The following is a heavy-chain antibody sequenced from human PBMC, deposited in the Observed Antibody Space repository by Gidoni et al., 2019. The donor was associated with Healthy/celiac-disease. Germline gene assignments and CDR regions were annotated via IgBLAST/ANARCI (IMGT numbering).Heavy chain of an antibody. J-gene: IGHJ5*02. V-gene: IGHV3-48*01. CDR1: GFTFSGYT. CDR3: ARDRGRWLPMGEKTGGDWFDP. CDR2: NSSSSSTI. Sequence: EVQLVESGGGLVQPGGSLGLSCAASGFTFSGYTMTWVRQAPGKGLEWVSYNSSSSSTIYYADSVKGRFTISRDNAKNSLYLQMNSLRAEDTAVYYCARDRGRWLPMGEKTGGDWFDPWGQGTLVTVSS. D-gene: IGHD3-16*01.